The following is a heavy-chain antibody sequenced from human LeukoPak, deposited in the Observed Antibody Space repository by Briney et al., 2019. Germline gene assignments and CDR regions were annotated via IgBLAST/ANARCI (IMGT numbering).Heavy chain of an antibody. CDR1: GGTFSSYT. CDR2: TIPILGIA. V-gene: IGHV1-69*02. D-gene: IGHD2-15*01. Sequence: SVKVSCKASGGTFSSYTISWVRQAPGQGLEWMGRTIPILGIANYAQKFQGRVTITADKSTSTAYMELSSLRSEDTAVYYCARQYCSGGSCYHIPLDYWGQGTLVTVSS. CDR3: ARQYCSGGSCYHIPLDY. J-gene: IGHJ4*02.